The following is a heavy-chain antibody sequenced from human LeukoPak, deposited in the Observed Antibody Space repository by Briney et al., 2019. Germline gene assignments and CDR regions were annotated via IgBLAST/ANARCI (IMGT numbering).Heavy chain of an antibody. V-gene: IGHV1-46*01. Sequence: ASVKVSCKASGYTFTSYYMHWVRQAPGQGLEWMGIINPSGGSTSYAQKFQGRVTMTRDTSTSTVYMELSSLRSEDTAVYYCARDYYDFWSGYTANNWFDPGAREPWSPSPQ. J-gene: IGHJ5*02. D-gene: IGHD3-3*01. CDR3: ARDYYDFWSGYTANNWFDP. CDR2: INPSGGST. CDR1: GYTFTSYY.